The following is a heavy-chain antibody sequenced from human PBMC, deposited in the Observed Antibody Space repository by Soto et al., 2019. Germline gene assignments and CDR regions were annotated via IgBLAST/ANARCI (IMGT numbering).Heavy chain of an antibody. D-gene: IGHD3-3*01. CDR2: MWYDGSNK. CDR1: GFTFSSYG. Sequence: PGGSPGPSCAASGFTFSSYGMHRVRQAPGKGLEWVEVMWYDGSNKYYADSVKGRFTISRDNSKNTLYLQMTSLRAEDTAVYYCARDRVTIFGVGSYYYGMDVWGQGTTVTVSS. J-gene: IGHJ6*02. CDR3: ARDRVTIFGVGSYYYGMDV. V-gene: IGHV3-33*01.